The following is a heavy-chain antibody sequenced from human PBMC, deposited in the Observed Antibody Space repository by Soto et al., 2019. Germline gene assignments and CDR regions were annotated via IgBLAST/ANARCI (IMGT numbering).Heavy chain of an antibody. Sequence: SETLSLTCAVYGGSFSGYYWSWIRQPPGKXLEWIGEINHSGSTNYNPSLKSRVTISVDTSKNQFSLKLSSVTAADTAVYYCARYPKYAGYCSSTSCYRGWFDPWGQGTLVTVSS. CDR3: ARYPKYAGYCSSTSCYRGWFDP. CDR1: GGSFSGYY. J-gene: IGHJ5*02. V-gene: IGHV4-34*01. CDR2: INHSGST. D-gene: IGHD2-2*01.